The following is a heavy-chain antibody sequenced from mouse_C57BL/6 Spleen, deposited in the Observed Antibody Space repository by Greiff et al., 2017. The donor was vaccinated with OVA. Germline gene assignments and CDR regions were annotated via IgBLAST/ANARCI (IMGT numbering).Heavy chain of an antibody. CDR2: ISSGGSYT. Sequence: DVKLVESGGDLVKPGGSLKLSCAASGFTFSSYGMSWVRQTPDKRLEWVATISSGGSYTYYPDSVKGRFTISRDNAKNTLYLQMSSLKSEDTAMYYCARHEVRGWYFDVWGTGTTVTVSS. J-gene: IGHJ1*03. CDR1: GFTFSSYG. V-gene: IGHV5-6*02. CDR3: ARHEVRGWYFDV. D-gene: IGHD2-14*01.